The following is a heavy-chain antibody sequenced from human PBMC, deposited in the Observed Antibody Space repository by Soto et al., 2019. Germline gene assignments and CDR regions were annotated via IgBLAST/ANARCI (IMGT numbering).Heavy chain of an antibody. Sequence: ASVKVSCKASGYTFTSYGISWVRQAPGQGLEWMGWISAYNGNTNYAQKLQGRVTMTTDTSTSTAYMELRSLRSDDTAVYCCARSAKGYGDYYYYYYYMDVWGKGTTVTVSS. J-gene: IGHJ6*03. D-gene: IGHD4-17*01. V-gene: IGHV1-18*01. CDR3: ARSAKGYGDYYYYYYYMDV. CDR1: GYTFTSYG. CDR2: ISAYNGNT.